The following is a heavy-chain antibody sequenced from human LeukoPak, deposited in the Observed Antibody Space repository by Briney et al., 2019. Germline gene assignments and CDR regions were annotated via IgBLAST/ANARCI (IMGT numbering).Heavy chain of an antibody. D-gene: IGHD3-10*01. CDR1: GGSISSGGYY. V-gene: IGHV4-31*03. CDR3: ARVRYRFGELMIWFDP. J-gene: IGHJ5*02. Sequence: SETLSLTCTVSGGSISSGGYYWSWIRQHPGKGLEWIGYIYYSGSTYYNPSLKSRVTISVDTSKNQFSLKLSSVTAADTAVYYCARVRYRFGELMIWFDPWGQGTLVTVSS. CDR2: IYYSGST.